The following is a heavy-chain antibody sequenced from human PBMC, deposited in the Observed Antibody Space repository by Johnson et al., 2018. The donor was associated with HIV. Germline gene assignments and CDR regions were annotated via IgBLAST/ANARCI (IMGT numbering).Heavy chain of an antibody. CDR1: GFTFSSYA. D-gene: IGHD6-6*01. CDR2: ISYDGSNK. Sequence: VQLVESGGGVVQPGRSLRLSCAASGFTFSSYAMHWVRQAPGKGLEWVAVISYDGSNKYYADSVKGRFTISRDNSKNTLYLQMNSLRVEDTAVYYCARDITAARPSAFDIWGQGTMVTVSS. J-gene: IGHJ3*02. CDR3: ARDITAARPSAFDI. V-gene: IGHV3-30*04.